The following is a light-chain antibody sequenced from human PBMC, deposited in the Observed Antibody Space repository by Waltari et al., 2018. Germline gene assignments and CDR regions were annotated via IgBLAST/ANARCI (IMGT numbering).Light chain of an antibody. V-gene: IGLV1-51*01. J-gene: IGLJ2*01. CDR2: DND. CDR3: GAWDSSLSAFV. CDR1: SSILGNAY. Sequence: QSVLTQPPSVSAAPGQKVHISCSGSSSILGNAYVSWYQQLPTTAPKLLIYDNDERPSGIPDRFSGSKSGTSATLAITGLQTWDEADYYCGAWDSSLSAFVFGGGTTLTVV.